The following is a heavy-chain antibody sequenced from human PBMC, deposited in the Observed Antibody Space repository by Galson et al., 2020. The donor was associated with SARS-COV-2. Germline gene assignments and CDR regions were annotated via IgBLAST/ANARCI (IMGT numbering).Heavy chain of an antibody. CDR1: GFTFSDYY. J-gene: IGHJ6*02. V-gene: IGHV3-11*01. D-gene: IGHD2-15*01. CDR2: ISNNNSTI. CDR3: ARDLCCSGGNCHAYGIDV. Sequence: GGSLRLSCVASGFTFSDYYMSWIRQAPGKGLEWVSYISNNNSTIYYADSVKGRFTISRDNAKNSLYLQMNSLRAEDTAVYYCARDLCCSGGNCHAYGIDVWGQGTTVTVSS.